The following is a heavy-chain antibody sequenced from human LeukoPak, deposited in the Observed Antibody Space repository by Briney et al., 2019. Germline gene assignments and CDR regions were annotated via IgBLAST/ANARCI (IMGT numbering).Heavy chain of an antibody. J-gene: IGHJ4*02. V-gene: IGHV3-7*01. CDR2: IKQDGSEK. D-gene: IGHD5-18*01. Sequence: GGSLTLSCAASGLIVSDNYMSWVRQAPDKGLEWVANIKQDGSEKYYVDSVRGRFTISRDNAKDSLSLQMNSLRAEDTAVYYCARVVATAFFYYFDFWGQGTLVTVSS. CDR1: GLIVSDNY. CDR3: ARVVATAFFYYFDF.